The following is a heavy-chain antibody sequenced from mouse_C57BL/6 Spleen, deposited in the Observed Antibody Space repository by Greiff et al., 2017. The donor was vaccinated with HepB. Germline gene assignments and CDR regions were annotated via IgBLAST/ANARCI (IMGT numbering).Heavy chain of an antibody. D-gene: IGHD2-3*01. Sequence: DVQLVESGEGLVKPGGSLKLSCAASGFTFSSYAMSWVRQTPEKRLEWVAYISSGGDYIYYADTVKGRFTISRDNARNTLYLQMSSLKSEDTAMYYCTRDGVYDGYYAWFAYWGQGTLVTVSA. CDR2: ISSGGDYI. V-gene: IGHV5-9-1*02. J-gene: IGHJ3*01. CDR3: TRDGVYDGYYAWFAY. CDR1: GFTFSSYA.